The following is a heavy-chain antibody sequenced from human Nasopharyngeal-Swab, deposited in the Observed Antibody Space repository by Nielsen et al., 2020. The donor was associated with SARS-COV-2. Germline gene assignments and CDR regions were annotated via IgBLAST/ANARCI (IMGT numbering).Heavy chain of an antibody. V-gene: IGHV1-69*13. Sequence: SVKVSCKASGGTFSSYAISWVRQAPGQGLEWMGGIIPIFGTPNYAQKFQGRVTITADESTSTAYMELSSLRSEDTAVYYCARNPGVVLEYGWFDPWGQGTLVTVSS. J-gene: IGHJ5*02. D-gene: IGHD3-3*01. CDR2: IIPIFGTP. CDR3: ARNPGVVLEYGWFDP. CDR1: GGTFSSYA.